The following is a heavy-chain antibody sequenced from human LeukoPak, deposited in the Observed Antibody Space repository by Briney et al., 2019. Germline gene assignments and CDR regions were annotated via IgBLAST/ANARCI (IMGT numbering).Heavy chain of an antibody. CDR1: GFTFSSYA. J-gene: IGHJ4*02. CDR3: ARRRDFFDY. CDR2: ISSSGSTI. Sequence: GKSLRLSCAASGFTFSSYAMSWVRRAPGKGLEWVSYISSSGSTIDYAGSVKGRFTISRDNAKNSLYLQMSSLRAEDTAVYYCARRRDFFDYWGQGTLVTVSS. V-gene: IGHV3-48*04.